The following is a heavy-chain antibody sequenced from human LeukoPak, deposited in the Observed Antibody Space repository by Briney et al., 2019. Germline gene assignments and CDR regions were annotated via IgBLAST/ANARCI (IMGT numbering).Heavy chain of an antibody. D-gene: IGHD1-1*01. CDR2: INDDGSAT. J-gene: IGHJ4*02. CDR1: GFTFSNYW. V-gene: IGHV3-74*01. Sequence: PGGSLRLSCAASGFTFSNYWMHWVRQVPGKGLVWVSRINDDGSATFYADSVKGRFTISRDNAKNTLFLQINSLRGEDTAVYYCARKILDPGKPHDYWGQGTLVTVSS. CDR3: ARKILDPGKPHDY.